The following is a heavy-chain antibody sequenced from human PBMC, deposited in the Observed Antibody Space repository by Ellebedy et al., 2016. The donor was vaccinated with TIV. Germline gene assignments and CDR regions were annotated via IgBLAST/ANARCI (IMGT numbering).Heavy chain of an antibody. CDR1: GGFISNYY. CDR3: ARGAPFPYYFDS. Sequence: MPSETLSLTCAISGGFISNYYWTWIRQSPETGLEWIGYIYHSGSNGSNPSLKSRVTISVDTPKNQFSLKLNSVTAADTAVYYCARGAPFPYYFDSWGQGLLVTVSS. J-gene: IGHJ4*02. CDR2: IYHSGSN. V-gene: IGHV4-59*01.